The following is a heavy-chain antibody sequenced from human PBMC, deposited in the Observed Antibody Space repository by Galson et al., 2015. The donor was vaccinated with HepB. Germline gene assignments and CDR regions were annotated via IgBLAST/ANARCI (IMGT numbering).Heavy chain of an antibody. CDR2: IIPIFGTA. CDR1: GGTFSSYA. CDR3: ARDPGYSYGYGSENYYFDY. Sequence: SVKVSCKASGGTFSSYAISWVRQAPGQGLEWMGGIIPIFGTANYAQKFQGRVTITADESTSTAYMELSSLRSEDTAVYYCARDPGYSYGYGSENYYFDYWGQGTLVTVSS. D-gene: IGHD5-18*01. J-gene: IGHJ4*02. V-gene: IGHV1-69*13.